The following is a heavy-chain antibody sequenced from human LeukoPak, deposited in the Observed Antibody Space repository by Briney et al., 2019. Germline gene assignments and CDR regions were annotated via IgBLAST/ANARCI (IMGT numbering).Heavy chain of an antibody. CDR3: AKPYYYGSRSYMDY. CDR2: ISYDGSNT. V-gene: IGHV3-30*18. J-gene: IGHJ4*02. Sequence: GRSLRLSCAASGFTFSSYGMHWVRQAPGKGLEWVAVISYDGSNTYYADSVKGRFTISRDNSKNMLYLQMNSLRAEDTAVYYCAKPYYYGSRSYMDYWGQGALVTVSS. CDR1: GFTFSSYG. D-gene: IGHD3-10*01.